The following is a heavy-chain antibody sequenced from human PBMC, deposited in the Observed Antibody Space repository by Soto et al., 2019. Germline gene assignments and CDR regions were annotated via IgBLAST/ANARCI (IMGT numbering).Heavy chain of an antibody. CDR3: ATSYGSGYRAFHY. Sequence: QVQLVQSGAEVKRPGSSVKVSCKASGDTFCFYSINCVRQAPGLGLEWMGRVNPILSMSNYAQRFQGRVTMPADKSTSTAYMELSGLISEDTAMYYCATSYGSGYRAFHYWGQGALVTVSS. D-gene: IGHD3-10*01. V-gene: IGHV1-69*04. CDR1: GDTFCFYS. CDR2: VNPILSMS. J-gene: IGHJ4*02.